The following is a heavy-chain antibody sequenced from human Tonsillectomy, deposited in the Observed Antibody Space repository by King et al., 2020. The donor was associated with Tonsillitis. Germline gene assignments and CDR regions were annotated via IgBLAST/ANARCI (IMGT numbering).Heavy chain of an antibody. CDR3: ARARDCGGDGSVSVDY. CDR1: GFTFSSYW. J-gene: IGHJ4*02. Sequence: VQLVESGGGLVQPGGSLRLSCAASGFTFSSYWMHWVRQAPGKGLVWVSRINSDGSSTSYADSVKGRFTISRDNAKNTLYLPMNSLRAGDTAVYYCARARDCGGDGSVSVDYWGQGTLVTVSS. CDR2: INSDGSST. V-gene: IGHV3-74*01. D-gene: IGHD2-21*01.